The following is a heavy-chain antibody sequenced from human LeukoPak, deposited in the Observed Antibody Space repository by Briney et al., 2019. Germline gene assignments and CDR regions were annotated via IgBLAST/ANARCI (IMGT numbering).Heavy chain of an antibody. D-gene: IGHD5-12*01. Sequence: GGSLRLSCAASGFTFSSYAMNWVRQAPGRGLEWVSGFSGSGGTTYYADSVKGRFTISRDNSKNTLYLQMNSLRAEDTAVYYCAKYKVGASFDYWGQGTLVTVSS. CDR1: GFTFSSYA. CDR3: AKYKVGASFDY. CDR2: FSGSGGTT. J-gene: IGHJ4*02. V-gene: IGHV3-23*01.